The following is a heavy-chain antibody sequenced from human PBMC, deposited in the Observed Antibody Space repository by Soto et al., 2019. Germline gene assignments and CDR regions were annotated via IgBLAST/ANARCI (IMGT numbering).Heavy chain of an antibody. CDR1: GGSFSGYY. J-gene: IGHJ4*02. Sequence: QVQLQQWGPGLLKPSETLALTCAGYGGSFSGYYWSCMRQPPGNGLESIGEINHSGSTNYNPSLKSRVTISVDTAKNQFSLKLSSVTAADTAVYYCERWGSGWYYFDYWGQGTLVTVSS. D-gene: IGHD6-19*01. V-gene: IGHV4-34*01. CDR3: ERWGSGWYYFDY. CDR2: INHSGST.